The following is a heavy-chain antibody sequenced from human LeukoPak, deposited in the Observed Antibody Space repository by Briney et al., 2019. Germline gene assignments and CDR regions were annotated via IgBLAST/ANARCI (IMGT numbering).Heavy chain of an antibody. Sequence: PSETLSLTCTVSGGSISSSSYYWGWIRQPPGKGLEWIGSIYYSGSTYYNPSLKSRVTISVDTSKNQFSLKLSSVTAADTAVYYCARDRLRYFDWLHGGGWWFDPWGQGTLVTVSS. D-gene: IGHD3-9*01. CDR3: ARDRLRYFDWLHGGGWWFDP. J-gene: IGHJ5*02. CDR2: IYYSGST. CDR1: GGSISSSSYY. V-gene: IGHV4-39*02.